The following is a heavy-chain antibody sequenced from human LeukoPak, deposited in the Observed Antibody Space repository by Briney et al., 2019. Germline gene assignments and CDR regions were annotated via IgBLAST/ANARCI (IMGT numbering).Heavy chain of an antibody. CDR2: INTFNGNT. J-gene: IGHJ4*02. V-gene: IGHV1-18*01. D-gene: IGHD3-22*01. CDR3: ARSHSGSLRAPFDF. CDR1: GYTFSNHG. Sequence: GVSVKVSCKASGYTFSNHGVIWVRQAPGQGLEWMGWINTFNGNTKYGQKFQGRVTMTTDTSTSTAYMELRNLRSDGTAVFYCARSHSGSLRAPFDFWGQGTLVTVSS.